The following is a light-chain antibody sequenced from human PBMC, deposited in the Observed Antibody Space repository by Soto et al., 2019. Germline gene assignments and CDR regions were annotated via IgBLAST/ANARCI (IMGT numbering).Light chain of an antibody. J-gene: IGKJ1*01. CDR2: GAS. CDR3: QQYNNWPRT. V-gene: IGKV3-15*01. CDR1: QSVSSSY. Sequence: EIVLTQSPGTLSLSPGERATLSVRASQSVSSSYLAWYQQKPGQAPRLLIYGASTRATGIPARFSGSGSGTEFTLTINSLQSEDFAVYYCQQYNNWPRTFGQGTKVDIK.